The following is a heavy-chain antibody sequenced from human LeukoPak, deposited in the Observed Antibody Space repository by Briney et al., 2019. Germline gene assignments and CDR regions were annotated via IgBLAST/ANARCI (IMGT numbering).Heavy chain of an antibody. D-gene: IGHD3-9*01. Sequence: PGGSLRLSCAASGFTFDDYAMHWVRQAPGKGLEWVSGISWNSGSISYADSVKGRFTISRDNAKNSLYLQMNSLRAEDTALYYCAKSDRTYYVILAGYYTPTHYYGMDVWGQGTTVTVSS. V-gene: IGHV3-9*01. J-gene: IGHJ6*02. CDR3: AKSDRTYYVILAGYYTPTHYYGMDV. CDR1: GFTFDDYA. CDR2: ISWNSGSI.